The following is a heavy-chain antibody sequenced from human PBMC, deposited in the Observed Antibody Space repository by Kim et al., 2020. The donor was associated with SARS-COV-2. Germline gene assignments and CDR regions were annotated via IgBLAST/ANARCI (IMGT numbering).Heavy chain of an antibody. CDR2: ISTSGANI. CDR3: ARDWDYYDSSGYVKS. CDR1: GFTFRDCY. V-gene: IGHV3-11*01. J-gene: IGHJ4*02. D-gene: IGHD3-22*01. Sequence: GGSLRLSCAASGFTFRDCYMSWIRQAPGQGLEWLSYISTSGANIYYADSVKGRFTISRDNARKSVYLQMNRLRVEDTAVYYCARDWDYYDSSGYVKSWGQGTLVTVSS.